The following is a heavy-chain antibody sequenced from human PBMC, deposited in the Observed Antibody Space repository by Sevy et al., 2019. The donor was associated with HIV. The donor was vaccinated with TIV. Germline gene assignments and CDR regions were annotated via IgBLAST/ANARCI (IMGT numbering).Heavy chain of an antibody. V-gene: IGHV3-30*02. CDR2: IRYDGSNK. J-gene: IGHJ4*02. CDR3: AKDRSSSWYCDY. Sequence: GGSLRLSCAASGFTFSSYGMHWVRQAPGKGLEWVAFIRYDGSNKYYEDSVKGRFTISRDNSKNTPYVQMNSLRAGDTAVYYCAKDRSSSWYCDYWGQGTLVTVSS. CDR1: GFTFSSYG. D-gene: IGHD6-13*01.